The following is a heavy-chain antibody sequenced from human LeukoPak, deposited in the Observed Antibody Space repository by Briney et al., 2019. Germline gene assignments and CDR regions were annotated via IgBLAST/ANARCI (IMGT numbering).Heavy chain of an antibody. V-gene: IGHV4-34*01. CDR1: GGSFSGYY. CDR2: INHSGST. J-gene: IGHJ4*02. D-gene: IGHD2-2*01. Sequence: SETLSLTCAVYGGSFSGYYWSWIRQPPGKGLEWIGEINHSGSTNYNPSLKSRVTISVDTSKKQFSLKLSSVTAADTAVYYCASLTDIVVVPAATHNTRFDYWCQGTLVTVSA. CDR3: ASLTDIVVVPAATHNTRFDY.